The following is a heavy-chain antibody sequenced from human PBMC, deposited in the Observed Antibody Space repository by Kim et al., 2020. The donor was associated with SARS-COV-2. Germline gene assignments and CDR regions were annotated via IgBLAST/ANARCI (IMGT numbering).Heavy chain of an antibody. V-gene: IGHV3-7*01. CDR3: ARGGRYQLLYRWVFQH. D-gene: IGHD2-2*02. Sequence: GGSLRLSCAASGFTFSSYWMSWVRQAPGKGLEWVANIKQDGSEKYYVDSVKGRFTISRDNAKNSLYLQMNSLRAEDTAVYYCARGGRYQLLYRWVFQHWGQGTLVTVSS. CDR2: IKQDGSEK. CDR1: GFTFSSYW. J-gene: IGHJ1*01.